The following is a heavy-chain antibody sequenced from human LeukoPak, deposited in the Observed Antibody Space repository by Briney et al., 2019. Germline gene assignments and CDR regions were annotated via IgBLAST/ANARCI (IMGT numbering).Heavy chain of an antibody. CDR2: ISYDGPNK. CDR3: AREITITIFGVVISPGTSNFDY. D-gene: IGHD3-3*01. Sequence: PGGSLRLSCAASGFTFSSYAMHWVRQAPGKGLEWVAAISYDGPNKYYVDSVKGRFTISRDNSKNTLYLQMNSLRAEDTAVYYCAREITITIFGVVISPGTSNFDYWGQGTLVTVSS. CDR1: GFTFSSYA. V-gene: IGHV3-30*04. J-gene: IGHJ4*02.